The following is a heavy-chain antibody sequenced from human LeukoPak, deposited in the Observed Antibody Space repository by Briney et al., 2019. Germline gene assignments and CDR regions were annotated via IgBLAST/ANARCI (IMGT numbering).Heavy chain of an antibody. J-gene: IGHJ4*02. CDR2: INSDGSST. Sequence: GGSLRLSCAASGFTFSSYWMHWVRQAPGKGLVWVSRINSDGSSTSYADSVKGRFIISRDNSKNTLYLQMSSLRAEDTAVYYCARDSQGGYLDYWGQGTLVTVSS. CDR1: GFTFSSYW. D-gene: IGHD3-16*01. CDR3: ARDSQGGYLDY. V-gene: IGHV3-74*01.